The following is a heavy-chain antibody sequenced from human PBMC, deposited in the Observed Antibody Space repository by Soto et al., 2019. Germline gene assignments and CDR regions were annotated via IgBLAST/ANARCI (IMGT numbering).Heavy chain of an antibody. D-gene: IGHD2-15*01. J-gene: IGHJ6*02. CDR1: GYTFTRYG. CDR3: AREGYCSSGSCALYSHDYFGMDV. V-gene: IGHV1-18*01. CDR2: ISTYNAHT. Sequence: QVQLVQSGAEVKKPGASVKVSCKASGYTFTRYGVSWVRQAPGQGLEWMGWISTYNAHTNYAQKFQGRVTMPTDTSTSTAYMELRSLTSDDTAVYYCAREGYCSSGSCALYSHDYFGMDVWGRGTTVTVSS.